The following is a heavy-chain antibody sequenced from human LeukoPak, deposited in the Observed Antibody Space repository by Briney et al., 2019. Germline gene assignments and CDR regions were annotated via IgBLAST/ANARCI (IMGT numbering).Heavy chain of an antibody. Sequence: GGSLRLSCAASGFTFNTYTMNWIRQAPGKGLEWVSYISSSGSTIYYGDSVKGRFTISRDNAKNSLYLQMNSLRAEDTAVYYCARDYFGAGILDYWGQGTLVSVSS. D-gene: IGHD3-10*01. CDR3: ARDYFGAGILDY. V-gene: IGHV3-48*04. CDR1: GFTFNTYT. J-gene: IGHJ4*02. CDR2: ISSSGSTI.